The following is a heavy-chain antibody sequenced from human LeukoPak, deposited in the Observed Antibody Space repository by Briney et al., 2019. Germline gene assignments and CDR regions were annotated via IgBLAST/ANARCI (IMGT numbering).Heavy chain of an antibody. CDR1: GGTFSSYA. V-gene: IGHV1-69*05. D-gene: IGHD2-2*01. CDR2: IIPIFGTA. CDR3: ARDDNVVVPAAMNAFDI. J-gene: IGHJ3*02. Sequence: ASVKVSCKASGGTFSSYAISWVRQAPGQGLEWMGGIIPIFGTANYAQKFQGRVTITTDESTSTAYMELSSLRSEDTAVYYCARDDNVVVPAAMNAFDIWGQGTMVTVSS.